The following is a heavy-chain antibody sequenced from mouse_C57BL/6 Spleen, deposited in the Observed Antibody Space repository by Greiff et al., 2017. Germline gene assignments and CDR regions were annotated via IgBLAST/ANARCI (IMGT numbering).Heavy chain of an antibody. D-gene: IGHD2-1*01. V-gene: IGHV1-61*01. J-gene: IGHJ3*01. CDR3: ARGLYYGTTGFAY. Sequence: QVQLQQSGAELVRPGSSVKLSCKASGYTFTSYWMDWVKQRPGQGLEWIGNIYPSDSETHYNQKFKDKATLTVDKSSSTAYMQLSSLTSEDSAVYYCARGLYYGTTGFAYWGQGTLVTVSA. CDR2: IYPSDSET. CDR1: GYTFTSYW.